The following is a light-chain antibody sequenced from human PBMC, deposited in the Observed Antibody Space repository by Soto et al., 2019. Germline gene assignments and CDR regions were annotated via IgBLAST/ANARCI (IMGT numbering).Light chain of an antibody. Sequence: QSALAQPRSVSGSPGQSVTISCTGTTRDVGGYKFVSWYQQHPGKAPKLLVYDVNERPSGVPDRFSGSKSDNTASLTISGLQAEDEAVYYCCSYTDIYTYVFGTGTKVTVL. CDR2: DVN. CDR3: CSYTDIYTYV. V-gene: IGLV2-11*01. CDR1: TRDVGGYKF. J-gene: IGLJ1*01.